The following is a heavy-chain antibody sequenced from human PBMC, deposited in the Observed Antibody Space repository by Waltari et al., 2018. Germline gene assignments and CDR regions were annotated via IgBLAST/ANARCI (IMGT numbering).Heavy chain of an antibody. J-gene: IGHJ4*02. V-gene: IGHV4-59*08. CDR3: AILPRKYEDSLGWGFFDQ. Sequence: QVQLQESAPGLVKPSETLSLTCTVSGDFPSDDHWTWLRQAPGRGLEWIAYLRNIGRTKGTPSLESRVTVSADTSTKQFSLRLTSVTAVDTAVYYCAILPRKYEDSLGWGFFDQWGQGILVTGSS. CDR1: GDFPSDDH. CDR2: LRNIGRT. D-gene: IGHD3-22*01.